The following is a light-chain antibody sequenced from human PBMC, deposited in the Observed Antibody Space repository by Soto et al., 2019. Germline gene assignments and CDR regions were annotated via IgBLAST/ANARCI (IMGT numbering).Light chain of an antibody. V-gene: IGLV1-40*01. CDR2: ANT. Sequence: QSALTQPPSVSGAPGQRVTISCTGSGSNIGAGYAVHWYQHLPGTAPKLLIFANTYRPSGVPERFSGSRSGASASLAITGLQAEDEAAYYCQSYDSGLNGGVFGGGTKLTVL. CDR3: QSYDSGLNGGV. J-gene: IGLJ3*02. CDR1: GSNIGAGYA.